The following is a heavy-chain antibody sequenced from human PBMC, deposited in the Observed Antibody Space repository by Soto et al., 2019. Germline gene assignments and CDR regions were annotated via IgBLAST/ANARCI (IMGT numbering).Heavy chain of an antibody. D-gene: IGHD6-13*01. J-gene: IGHJ6*02. CDR2: TYYRSKWYN. CDR1: GDSVSSNSAA. V-gene: IGHV6-1*01. Sequence: SQTLSLTCAISGDSVSSNSAAWNWIRQSPSRGLEWLGRTYYRSKWYNDYAVSVKSRITINPDTSKNQFSLQLNSVTPEDTAVYYCARGAAAGPNPRYYYYGMDVWGQGTTVTVSS. CDR3: ARGAAAGPNPRYYYYGMDV.